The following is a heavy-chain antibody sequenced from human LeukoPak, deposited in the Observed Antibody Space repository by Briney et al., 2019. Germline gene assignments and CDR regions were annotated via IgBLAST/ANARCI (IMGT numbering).Heavy chain of an antibody. V-gene: IGHV4-59*01. CDR2: IYYSGST. CDR3: ARGSIFPGFYNWFDP. J-gene: IGHJ5*02. CDR1: GGSISGYY. Sequence: SETLSLTCTVSGGSISGYYWSWIRQPPGKGLEWIGYIYYSGSTNYNPSLKSRVTISVDTSKNQFSLKLSSVTAADTAVYYCARGSIFPGFYNWFDPWGQGTLVTVSS. D-gene: IGHD3-9*01.